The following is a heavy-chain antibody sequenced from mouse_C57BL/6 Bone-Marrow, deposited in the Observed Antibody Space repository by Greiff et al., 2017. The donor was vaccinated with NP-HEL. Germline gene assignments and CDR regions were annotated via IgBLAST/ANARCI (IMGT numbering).Heavy chain of an antibody. J-gene: IGHJ1*03. D-gene: IGHD1-1*01. V-gene: IGHV1-19*01. Sequence: EVQLQQSGPVLVKPGGGVKREGKAEGEKGKEEERKGGKKREGKRREWNGVINPYNGGTSYNQKFKGKATLTVDKSSSTAYMELISLTSANSAEYYCGRNCGSRYGDDFDVWGTGTTVTVSS. CDR2: INPYNGGT. CDR1: GEKGKEEE. CDR3: GRNCGSRYGDDFDV.